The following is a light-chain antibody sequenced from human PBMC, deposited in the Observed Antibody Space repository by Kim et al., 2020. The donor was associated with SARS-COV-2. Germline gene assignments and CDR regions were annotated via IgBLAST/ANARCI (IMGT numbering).Light chain of an antibody. J-gene: IGKJ1*01. CDR3: KQYSQWPPWT. V-gene: IGKV3-15*01. CDR1: ENVAAK. CDR2: DAS. Sequence: SPGERVTHACRASENVAAKLAWYQQKPGQAPRLLIYDASTRATDIPSRFSGSGSGTDFTLTISSLQSEDFAIYYCKQYSQWPPWTIGQGTKVDIK.